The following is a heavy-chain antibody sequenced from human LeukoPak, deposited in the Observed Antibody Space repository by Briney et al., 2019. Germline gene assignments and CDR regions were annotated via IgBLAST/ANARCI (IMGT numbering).Heavy chain of an antibody. Sequence: GGSLRLSCVVSGIPFSDFYMNWIRQAPGKGLEWISYVSSSSSYTDYAESVKGRFTISRDNAKSALYLEMSDLRVEDTAVYYCAAGTAADYWGLGTLVIVSS. CDR3: AAGTAADY. V-gene: IGHV3-11*03. J-gene: IGHJ4*02. D-gene: IGHD6-13*01. CDR2: VSSSSSYT. CDR1: GIPFSDFY.